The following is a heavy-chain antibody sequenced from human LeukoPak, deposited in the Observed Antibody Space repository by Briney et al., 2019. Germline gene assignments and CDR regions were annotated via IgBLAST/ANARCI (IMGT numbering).Heavy chain of an antibody. Sequence: SETLSLTCAVYGGSFSGYYWSWIRQPPGKGLEWIGEINHSESTNYNPSLKSRVTISVDTSKNQFSLKLSSVTAADTAVYYCAGSLGYCGGGSCSPDQYYFDYWGQGTLVTVSS. CDR1: GGSFSGYY. CDR3: AGSLGYCGGGSCSPDQYYFDY. J-gene: IGHJ4*02. V-gene: IGHV4-34*01. D-gene: IGHD2-15*01. CDR2: INHSEST.